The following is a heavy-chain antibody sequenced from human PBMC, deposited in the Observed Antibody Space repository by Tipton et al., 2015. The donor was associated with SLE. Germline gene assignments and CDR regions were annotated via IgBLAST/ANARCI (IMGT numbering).Heavy chain of an antibody. CDR3: ARTTGVGSSWYIFDY. V-gene: IGHV4-4*07. D-gene: IGHD6-19*01. J-gene: IGHJ4*02. CDR2: IYTSGST. Sequence: TLSLTCTVYGGSFSGYFWNWIRQPAGKGLEWIGRIYTSGSTDYNPSFKSRVAISVETSKNQISLKLSSVTAADTAVYYCARTTGVGSSWYIFDYWGQGTLVTVSS. CDR1: GGSFSGYF.